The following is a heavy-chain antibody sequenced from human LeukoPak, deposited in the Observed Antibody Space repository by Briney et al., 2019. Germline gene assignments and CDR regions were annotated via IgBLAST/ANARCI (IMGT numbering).Heavy chain of an antibody. V-gene: IGHV3-74*01. CDR1: GFSFSSYW. J-gene: IGHJ5*02. CDR2: INTDGSAT. CDR3: AKDTPYYSGSGDYYNWFDP. Sequence: PGGSLRLSCAASGFSFSSYWMHWVRQAPGKGLLWVSRINTDGSATYYADSVKGRFTISRDNAKNTLYLQMNSLRADDTAVFYCAKDTPYYSGSGDYYNWFDPWGQGTLVTVSS. D-gene: IGHD3-10*01.